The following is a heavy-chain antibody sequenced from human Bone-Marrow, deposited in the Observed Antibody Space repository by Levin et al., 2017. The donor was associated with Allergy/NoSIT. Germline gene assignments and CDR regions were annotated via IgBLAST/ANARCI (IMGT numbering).Heavy chain of an antibody. CDR1: GYTFTGYY. J-gene: IGHJ6*02. CDR2: ISPKSGGT. Sequence: GESLKISCKASGYTFTGYYVHWVRQAPGQGLEWMGWISPKSGGTNYPQKFQGRVTMTRDTSISTAYMVLSRLTSDDTAVYFCASPRGRDDYNYYYAMDVWGQGTTVTVSS. D-gene: IGHD5-24*01. CDR3: ASPRGRDDYNYYYAMDV. V-gene: IGHV1-2*02.